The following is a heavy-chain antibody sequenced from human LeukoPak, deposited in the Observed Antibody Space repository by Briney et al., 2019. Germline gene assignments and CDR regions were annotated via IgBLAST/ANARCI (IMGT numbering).Heavy chain of an antibody. CDR3: ARDRYCSSTSCYYYYGMDV. J-gene: IGHJ6*04. D-gene: IGHD2-2*01. Sequence: SVKVSCKASGYTFTSYGISWVRQAPRQGLEWMGWISAYNGNTNYAQKLQGRVTMTTDTSTSTAYMELRSLRSDDTAVYYCARDRYCSSTSCYYYYGMDVWGKGTTVTVSS. CDR2: ISAYNGNT. V-gene: IGHV1-18*04. CDR1: GYTFTSYG.